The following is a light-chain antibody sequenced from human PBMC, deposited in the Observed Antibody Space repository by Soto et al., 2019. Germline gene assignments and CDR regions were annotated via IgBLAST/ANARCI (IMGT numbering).Light chain of an antibody. CDR2: WAS. CDR3: QQYYSVPIT. V-gene: IGKV4-1*01. CDR1: QSVLYTSNNKNY. J-gene: IGKJ5*01. Sequence: DIVMTQSPDSLAVSLGERATINCKSSQSVLYTSNNKNYIAWYQQKSGQPPKLLIYWASTRESGVPDRLSGGGSGTDFTLTISSLQAEDVAVYYCQQYYSVPITVGQWTRLEIX.